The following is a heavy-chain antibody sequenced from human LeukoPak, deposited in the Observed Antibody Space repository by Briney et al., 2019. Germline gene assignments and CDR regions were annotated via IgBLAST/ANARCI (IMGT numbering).Heavy chain of an antibody. V-gene: IGHV3-21*01. J-gene: IGHJ3*02. CDR2: INSSSSYI. CDR3: ARDRAEDVLRFLEWLPQAFDI. D-gene: IGHD3-3*01. Sequence: GGSLRLSCVASGFMFSRYAMSWVRQAPGKGLEWVSSINSSSSYIYYADSVKGRFTISRDNAKNSLYLQMNSLRAEDTAVYYCARDRAEDVLRFLEWLPQAFDIWGQGTMVTVSS. CDR1: GFMFSRYA.